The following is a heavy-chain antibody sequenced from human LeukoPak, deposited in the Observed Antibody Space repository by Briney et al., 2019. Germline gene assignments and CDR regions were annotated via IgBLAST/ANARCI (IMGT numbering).Heavy chain of an antibody. CDR1: GGTFSSYA. Sequence: SVKVSCKASGGTFSSYAISWVRQAPGQGLEWMGRIIPILGIANYAQKSQGRVTITADKSTSTAYMELSSLRSEDTAVYYCARDRDFRAPVHIHWGQGTLVTVSS. CDR2: IIPILGIA. V-gene: IGHV1-69*04. D-gene: IGHD2-2*02. J-gene: IGHJ4*02. CDR3: ARDRDFRAPVHIH.